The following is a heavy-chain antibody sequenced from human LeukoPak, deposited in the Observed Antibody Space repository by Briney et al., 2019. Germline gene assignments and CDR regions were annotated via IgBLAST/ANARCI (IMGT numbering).Heavy chain of an antibody. CDR2: IYSGGST. CDR1: RFTVSSNY. D-gene: IGHD3-22*01. CDR3: ARSYYYDSSGYYNKDY. Sequence: PGTSLRPLCAPSRFTVSSNYISWLRQAPEQGLECGSVIYSGGSTYYADSVKGRFTISRENSKNTLYLQMNSLRAEDTAVYYCARSYYYDSSGYYNKDYWGQGTLVTVSS. V-gene: IGHV3-66*01. J-gene: IGHJ4*02.